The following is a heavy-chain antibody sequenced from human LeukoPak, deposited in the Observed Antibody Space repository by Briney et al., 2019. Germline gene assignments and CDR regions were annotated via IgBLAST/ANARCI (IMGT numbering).Heavy chain of an antibody. CDR3: ASPRAFCSSTSCQTANGAFDI. Sequence: SVKVSCKASGGTFSSYTISWVRQAPGQGLEWMGRIIPILGIANYAQKFQGRVTITADKSTSTAYMELSSLRSEDTAVYYCASPRAFCSSTSCQTANGAFDIWGQGTMVTVSP. J-gene: IGHJ3*02. CDR1: GGTFSSYT. D-gene: IGHD2-2*01. V-gene: IGHV1-69*02. CDR2: IIPILGIA.